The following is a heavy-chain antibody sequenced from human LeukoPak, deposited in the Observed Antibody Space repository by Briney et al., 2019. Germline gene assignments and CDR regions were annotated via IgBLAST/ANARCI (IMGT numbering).Heavy chain of an antibody. CDR3: ARELTSYGISSAIDY. Sequence: GGSLRLSCAASGFTFSSYAMHWVRQAPGKGLEWVAVISYDGSNKYYADSVKGRFTISRDNSKNTLYLQMNSLRADDTAVYYCARELTSYGISSAIDYWGQGTLVTVSS. CDR1: GFTFSSYA. D-gene: IGHD6-6*01. J-gene: IGHJ4*02. V-gene: IGHV3-30*01. CDR2: ISYDGSNK.